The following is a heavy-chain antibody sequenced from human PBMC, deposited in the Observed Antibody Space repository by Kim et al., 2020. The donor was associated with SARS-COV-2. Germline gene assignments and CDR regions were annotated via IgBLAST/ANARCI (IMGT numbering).Heavy chain of an antibody. CDR3: ASLVWIAVAGMSLSDY. J-gene: IGHJ4*02. Sequence: SVNGLFTISRDNAKNSLYLQMNSLRAEDTAVYYCASLVWIAVAGMSLSDYWGQGTLVTVSS. D-gene: IGHD6-19*01. V-gene: IGHV3-21*01.